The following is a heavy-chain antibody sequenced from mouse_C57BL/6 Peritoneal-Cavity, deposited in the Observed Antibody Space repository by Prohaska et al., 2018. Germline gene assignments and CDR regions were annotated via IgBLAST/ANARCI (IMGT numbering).Heavy chain of an antibody. Sequence: VQPGGSRGLSCEGSGFTFSGFWISWVRQTPGKTLEWIGDINSDGSAINYAPSIKDRFTIFRDNDKSTLYLQMSNVRSEDTATYFCMRYGNYWYFDVWGTGTTVTVSS. CDR2: INSDGSAI. CDR3: MRYGNYWYFDV. D-gene: IGHD2-1*01. V-gene: IGHV11-2*01. CDR1: GFTFSGFW. J-gene: IGHJ1*03.